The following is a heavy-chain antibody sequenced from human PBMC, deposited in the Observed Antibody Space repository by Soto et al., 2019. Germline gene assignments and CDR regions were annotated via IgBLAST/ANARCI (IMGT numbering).Heavy chain of an antibody. CDR2: IYYSGST. CDR3: ARVGYSLYYYYYMDV. CDR1: GGSISSGVYY. D-gene: IGHD5-18*01. Sequence: SETLSLTCTVSGGSISSGVYYWSWIRQHPGKGLEWIGYIYYSGSTYYNPSLKSRVTISVDTSKNQFSLKLSSVTAADTAVYYCARVGYSLYYYYYMDVWGKGTTVTVSS. V-gene: IGHV4-31*03. J-gene: IGHJ6*03.